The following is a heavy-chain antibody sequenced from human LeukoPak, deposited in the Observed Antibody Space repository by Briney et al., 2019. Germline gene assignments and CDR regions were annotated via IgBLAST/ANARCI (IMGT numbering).Heavy chain of an antibody. Sequence: PGRSLRLSCAASGFTFSSYAMHWVRQAPGKGLEWVAVISYDGSNKYYADSVKGRFTISRDNSKNTLYLQMNSLRAEDTAVYYCARATLTSLVVISSYWGQGTLVTVSS. D-gene: IGHD3-22*01. V-gene: IGHV3-30-3*01. CDR1: GFTFSSYA. CDR2: ISYDGSNK. J-gene: IGHJ4*02. CDR3: ARATLTSLVVISSY.